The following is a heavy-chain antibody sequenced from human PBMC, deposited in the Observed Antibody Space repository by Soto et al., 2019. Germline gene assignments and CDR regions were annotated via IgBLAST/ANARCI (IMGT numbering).Heavy chain of an antibody. CDR3: ARGLSVTVFDN. Sequence: QVQLQESGPGLVKPSQTLSLTCTVSGGSISTGGYYWTWIRQHPGKGLEWIGYIYYSGSTYYNPSLKSRVTISVDTSKNPFSLKLSSVPAAETAVYYCARGLSVTVFDNWGQGTLVTVSS. V-gene: IGHV4-31*03. J-gene: IGHJ4*02. D-gene: IGHD4-17*01. CDR2: IYYSGST. CDR1: GGSISTGGYY.